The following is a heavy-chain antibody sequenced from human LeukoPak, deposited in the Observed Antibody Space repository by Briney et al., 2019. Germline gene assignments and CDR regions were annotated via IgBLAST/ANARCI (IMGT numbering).Heavy chain of an antibody. CDR2: IYYSGST. V-gene: IGHV4-59*01. J-gene: IGHJ3*02. CDR3: ARGDYGDAFDI. CDR1: GGSISSYY. D-gene: IGHD4-17*01. Sequence: SETLSLTCTVSGGSISSYYWSWIRQPPGKGLEWIGYIYYSGSTNYNPSLKSRVTISVDTSKNQFSLKLSSVTAADTAVYYCARGDYGDAFDIWGQGTMVTVSS.